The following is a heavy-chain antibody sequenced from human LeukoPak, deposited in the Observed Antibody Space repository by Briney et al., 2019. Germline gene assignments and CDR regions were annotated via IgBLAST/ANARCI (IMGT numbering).Heavy chain of an antibody. D-gene: IGHD2-2*03. CDR3: ARGLDIVVVPAAQYYYYCGMDV. J-gene: IGHJ6*02. Sequence: ASVKVSCKASGGTFSSYAISWVRQAPGQGLEWMGGIIPIFGTANYAQKFQGRVTITADESTSTAYMELSSLRSEDTAVYYCARGLDIVVVPAAQYYYYCGMDVWGQGTTVTVSS. CDR1: GGTFSSYA. CDR2: IIPIFGTA. V-gene: IGHV1-69*13.